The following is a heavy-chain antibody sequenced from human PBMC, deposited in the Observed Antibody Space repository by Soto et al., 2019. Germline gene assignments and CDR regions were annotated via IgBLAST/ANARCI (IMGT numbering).Heavy chain of an antibody. CDR1: GGTFIGYA. V-gene: IGHV1-69*01. CDR2: FTPLFDTA. CDR3: ATHCTGGSCDFFGY. D-gene: IGHD2-8*02. J-gene: IGHJ4*01. Sequence: QVQLVQSGAEVKKPGSSLKVSCKASGGTFIGYAFNCVRQAPGQGLDWMGGFTPLFDTANYAQKFQGRVTITADEYTSTVYLEQNILKSGDTGVYYCATHCTGGSCDFFGYWCHGDLVTDS.